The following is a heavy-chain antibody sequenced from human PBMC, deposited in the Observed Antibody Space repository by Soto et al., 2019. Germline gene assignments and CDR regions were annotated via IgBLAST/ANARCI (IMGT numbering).Heavy chain of an antibody. J-gene: IGHJ6*03. V-gene: IGHV4-59*01. Sequence: QVQLQESGPGLVKPSETLSLTCTVSGGSLSSYYWSWIRQPPGKGLEWIGYIYYSGSTNYNPSLKSRVTISVDTSKNQFSLKLSSVTAADTAVYYCARGSVVAATGYYYYMDVWGKGTTVTVSS. CDR1: GGSLSSYY. CDR3: ARGSVVAATGYYYYMDV. CDR2: IYYSGST. D-gene: IGHD2-15*01.